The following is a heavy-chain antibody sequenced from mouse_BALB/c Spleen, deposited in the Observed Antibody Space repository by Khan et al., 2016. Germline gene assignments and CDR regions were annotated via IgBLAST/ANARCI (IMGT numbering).Heavy chain of an antibody. CDR3: ARSPYDVDVGFAY. Sequence: VQLKESGAELVKPGASVKLSCTASGFNIKDTYMHWVKQRPEQGLEWIGRIDPANGNTKYDPKFQGKATITADTSSNTAYLQLSSLTSEDTAASYSARSPYDVDVGFAYWGQATLVTVSA. D-gene: IGHD2-3*01. V-gene: IGHV14-3*02. CDR2: IDPANGNT. J-gene: IGHJ3*01. CDR1: GFNIKDTY.